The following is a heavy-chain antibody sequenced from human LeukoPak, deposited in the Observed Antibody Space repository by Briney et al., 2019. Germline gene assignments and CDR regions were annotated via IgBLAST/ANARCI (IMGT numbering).Heavy chain of an antibody. J-gene: IGHJ4*02. CDR2: ISVSGDNT. V-gene: IGHV3-23*01. CDR1: GFTFSTYA. D-gene: IGHD2-2*01. Sequence: GGSLRLSCAASGFTFSTYAMSWVRQAPGKGLEWVSFISVSGDNTYYADSVKGRYTLSRDNSKNTLYLQMNSLRAEDTAVYYCAKTFCSSPSCYSPDYWGQGTLVTVSS. CDR3: AKTFCSSPSCYSPDY.